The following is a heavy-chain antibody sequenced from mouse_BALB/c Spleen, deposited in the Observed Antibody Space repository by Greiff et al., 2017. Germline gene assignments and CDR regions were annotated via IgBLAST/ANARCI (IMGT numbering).Heavy chain of an antibody. CDR3: ARGGKGSSPYFDY. J-gene: IGHJ2*01. V-gene: IGHV5-6-5*01. CDR2: ISSGGST. D-gene: IGHD1-1*01. CDR1: GFTFSSYA. Sequence: EVQLVESGGGLVKPGGSLKLSCAASGFTFSSYAMSWVRQTPEKRLEWVASISSGGSTYYPDSVKGRFTISRDNARNILYLQMSSLRSEDTAMYYRARGGKGSSPYFDYWGQGTTLTVSS.